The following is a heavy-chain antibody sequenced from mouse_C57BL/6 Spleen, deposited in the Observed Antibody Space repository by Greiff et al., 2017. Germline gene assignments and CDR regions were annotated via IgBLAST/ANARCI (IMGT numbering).Heavy chain of an antibody. CDR3: ARGDYGGDY. V-gene: IGHV1-42*01. Sequence: VQLQQSGPELVKPGASVKISCKASGYSFTGYYMNWVKQSPEKSLEWIGEINPSTGGTTYNQKFKAKATLTVDKSSSTAYMQLKSLTSEDSAVYYCARGDYGGDYWGRGTTLTVSS. D-gene: IGHD1-1*01. J-gene: IGHJ2*01. CDR1: GYSFTGYY. CDR2: INPSTGGT.